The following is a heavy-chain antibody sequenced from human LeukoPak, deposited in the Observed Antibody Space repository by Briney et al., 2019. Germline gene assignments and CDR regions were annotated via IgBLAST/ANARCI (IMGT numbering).Heavy chain of an antibody. CDR1: GGSISSSIYY. D-gene: IGHD5-18*01. J-gene: IGHJ4*02. Sequence: PSETLSLTCTVSGGSISSSIYYWGWIRQPPGKGLEWIGSIYYSGSTYYNPSLKSRVTISVDTSKNQFSLKLSSVTAADTAVYYCASTGGYSYGYAEYYFDYWGQGTLVTVSS. CDR3: ASTGGYSYGYAEYYFDY. CDR2: IYYSGST. V-gene: IGHV4-39*01.